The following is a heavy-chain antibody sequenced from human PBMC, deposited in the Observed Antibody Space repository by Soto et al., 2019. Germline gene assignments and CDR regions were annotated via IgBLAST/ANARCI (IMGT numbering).Heavy chain of an antibody. CDR2: ISGSGGST. V-gene: IGHV3-23*01. Sequence: EVQLLESGGGLVQPGGSLRLSCAASGFTFSSYAMSWVRQAPGKGLEWVSAISGSGGSTYYADSVKGRFTISRDNSKNTLYLQRNSLRAEDTAVYYCAKSAKDCSGGSCYSNYWGQGTLVTVSS. CDR3: AKSAKDCSGGSCYSNY. D-gene: IGHD2-15*01. J-gene: IGHJ4*02. CDR1: GFTFSSYA.